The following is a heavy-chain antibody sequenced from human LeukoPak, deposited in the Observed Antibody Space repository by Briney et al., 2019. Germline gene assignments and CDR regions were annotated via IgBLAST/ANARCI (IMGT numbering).Heavy chain of an antibody. V-gene: IGHV3-64D*06. CDR3: ARAKGCSSTSCYSYYFDY. CDR1: GFILRSHA. CDR2: ISDNGGST. J-gene: IGHJ4*02. Sequence: GGSLRLSCSASGFILRSHAMHWVRQAPGKGLEYVSRISDNGGSTYYADSVKGRFTISRDNSKNTLYLQMSSLRADDTAVYYCARAKGCSSTSCYSYYFDYWGQGTLVTVSS. D-gene: IGHD2-2*01.